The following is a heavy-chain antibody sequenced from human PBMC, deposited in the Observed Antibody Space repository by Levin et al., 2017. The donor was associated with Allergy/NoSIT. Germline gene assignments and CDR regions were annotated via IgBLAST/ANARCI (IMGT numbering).Heavy chain of an antibody. J-gene: IGHJ5*02. Sequence: GGSLRLSCKASGYTFTSYGISWVRQAPGQGLEWMGWISAYNGNTNYAQKLQGRVTMTTDTSTSTAYMELRSLRSDDTAVYYCARDMEDYVWGRGPSGWFDPWGQGTLVTVSS. CDR2: ISAYNGNT. CDR3: ARDMEDYVWGRGPSGWFDP. CDR1: GYTFTSYG. V-gene: IGHV1-18*01. D-gene: IGHD3-16*01.